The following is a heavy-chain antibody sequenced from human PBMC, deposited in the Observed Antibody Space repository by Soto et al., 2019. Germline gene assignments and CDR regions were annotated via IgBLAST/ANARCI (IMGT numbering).Heavy chain of an antibody. CDR3: ASYSGSYFPVGHDR. Sequence: VHLVESGGGLVEPGGSLRLSCEASGFTFSSYWMSWVRQAPGEGLEWVANIKQDGSEKHYLESVEGRFTIFRDNARRSLYLQMNSLRAEDTAVYFCASYSGSYFPVGHDRWGQGTQVVVSS. CDR2: IKQDGSEK. J-gene: IGHJ5*02. CDR1: GFTFSSYW. V-gene: IGHV3-7*01. D-gene: IGHD1-26*01.